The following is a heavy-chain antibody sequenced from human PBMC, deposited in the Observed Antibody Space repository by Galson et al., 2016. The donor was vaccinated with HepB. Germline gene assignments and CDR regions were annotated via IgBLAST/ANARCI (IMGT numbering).Heavy chain of an antibody. CDR1: GASINSGHYY. CDR3: ARHSPPGARRLPSLGEFYLHHVDS. D-gene: IGHD3-16*01. V-gene: IGHV4-39*01. Sequence: TVSGASINSGHYYWGWIRQPPGRALEWIGSMFYSGNTYYNPSLRSRVTISVDTSPNQFSLKLRSVTAADKAVYYCARHSPPGARRLPSLGEFYLHHVDSWGQGTLSTVSS. J-gene: IGHJ4*02. CDR2: MFYSGNT.